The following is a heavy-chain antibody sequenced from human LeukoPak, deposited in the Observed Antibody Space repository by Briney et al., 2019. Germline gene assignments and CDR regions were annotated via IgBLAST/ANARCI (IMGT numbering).Heavy chain of an antibody. CDR2: INPSGGST. J-gene: IGHJ6*02. Sequence: ASVKVSCKASGYTFTSYYMHWVRQALGQGLEWMGIINPSGGSTSYAQKFQGRVTMTRDTSTSTVYMELSSLRSEDTAVYYCARDSKIIGGYCSGGSCYSPLYYYGMDVWGQGTTVTVSS. V-gene: IGHV1-46*01. D-gene: IGHD2-15*01. CDR1: GYTFTSYY. CDR3: ARDSKIIGGYCSGGSCYSPLYYYGMDV.